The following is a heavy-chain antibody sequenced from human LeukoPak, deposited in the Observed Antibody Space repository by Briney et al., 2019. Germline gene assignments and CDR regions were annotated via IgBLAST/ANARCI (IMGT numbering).Heavy chain of an antibody. CDR2: LSSSGSHV. Sequence: GGSLRLSCAASGLSFSSYTMTWVRQAPGKGLEWVSFLSSSGSHVYYADSVKGRFTISRDNAKNSLYLQMNGLRAEDTAVYYCARDAGNSSGWNDFDYWGQGTLVTVSS. V-gene: IGHV3-21*01. CDR1: GLSFSSYT. CDR3: ARDAGNSSGWNDFDY. J-gene: IGHJ4*02. D-gene: IGHD6-19*01.